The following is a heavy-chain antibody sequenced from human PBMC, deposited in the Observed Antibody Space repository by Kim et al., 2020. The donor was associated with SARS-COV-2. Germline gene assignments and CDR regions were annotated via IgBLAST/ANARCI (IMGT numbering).Heavy chain of an antibody. CDR2: IYYSGST. J-gene: IGHJ5*02. Sequence: SETLSLTCTVSGGSISSSSYYWGWIRQPPGKGLEYIGTIYYSGSTYYNQSLKSRVTISVDTSKNQFSLKLSSVTAADTAVYYCARTLGSSNGRFDPWGQG. CDR3: ARTLGSSNGRFDP. D-gene: IGHD6-19*01. CDR1: GGSISSSSYY. V-gene: IGHV4-39*01.